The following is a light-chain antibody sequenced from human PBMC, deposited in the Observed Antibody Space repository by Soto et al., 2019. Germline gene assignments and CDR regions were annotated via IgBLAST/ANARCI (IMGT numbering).Light chain of an antibody. CDR1: SSDVRTYNY. CDR2: DVS. CDR3: CSYAGSPRYV. V-gene: IGLV2-11*01. J-gene: IGLJ1*01. Sequence: QSVLTQPRSVSGSPGQSVTISCTGTSSDVRTYNYVSWYQQHPGKAPKVMIYDVSERPSGVPDRFSGSKSGNTASLTISGLQAEDEADYYCCSYAGSPRYVFGTGTKLTVL.